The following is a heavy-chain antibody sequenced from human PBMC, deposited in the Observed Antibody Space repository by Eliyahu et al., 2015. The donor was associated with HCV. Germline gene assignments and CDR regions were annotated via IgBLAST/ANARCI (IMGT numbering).Heavy chain of an antibody. Sequence: QLQLQESGPGLVKPSETLSLTCTVSGGSISSDTFYWGWIRQPPGKGLEWIGSIFYSGSTYYNPSLKSRVTMSVDTSTHQFSLKLSSVTAADTAVYHCARHRRQNRGDYYYYGMDVWGQGTTVTVSS. CDR2: IFYSGST. J-gene: IGHJ6*02. CDR1: GGSISSDTFY. D-gene: IGHD3-16*01. V-gene: IGHV4-39*01. CDR3: ARHRRQNRGDYYYYGMDV.